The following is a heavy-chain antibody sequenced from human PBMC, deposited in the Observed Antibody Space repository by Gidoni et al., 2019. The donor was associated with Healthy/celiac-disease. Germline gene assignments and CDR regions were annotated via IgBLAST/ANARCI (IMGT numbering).Heavy chain of an antibody. CDR1: GFTCSDYY. D-gene: IGHD3-22*01. Sequence: QVQLVESGGGWGKPGGSRRLSCAASGFTCSDYYMSWIRQAPGKGLDWVSYISSSSSYTTYADSVKGRFPISRDNAKNSLYLQMNSLRAEDTAVYYCARDHPRDYYDSSGDDYWGQGTLVTVSS. CDR3: ARDHPRDYYDSSGDDY. J-gene: IGHJ4*02. CDR2: ISSSSSYT. V-gene: IGHV3-11*06.